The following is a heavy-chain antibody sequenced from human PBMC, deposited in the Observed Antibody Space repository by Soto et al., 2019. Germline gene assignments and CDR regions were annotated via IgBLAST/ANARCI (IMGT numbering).Heavy chain of an antibody. D-gene: IGHD3-16*01. CDR1: GFTFSSYG. J-gene: IGHJ5*02. Sequence: GGSLRLSCAASGFTFSSYGMHWVRQAPGKGLEWVAVISYDGSNKYYADSVKGRFTISRDNSKNTLYLQMNSLRAEDTAVYYCAKTGEVRSELEPTAPWGQGTLVTVSS. CDR3: AKTGEVRSELEPTAP. CDR2: ISYDGSNK. V-gene: IGHV3-30*18.